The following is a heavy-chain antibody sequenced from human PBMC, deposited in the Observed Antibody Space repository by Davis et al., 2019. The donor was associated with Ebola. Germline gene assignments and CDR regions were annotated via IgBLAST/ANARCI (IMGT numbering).Heavy chain of an antibody. J-gene: IGHJ5*02. Sequence: ASVKVSCKASGGTFTSYGISWVRQAPGQGLEWMGWISAYNGNTNYAQKLQGRVTMTTDTSTSTAYMELRSLRSDDTAVYYCARSIWIVVPAALFDPWGQGTLVTVSS. V-gene: IGHV1-18*01. D-gene: IGHD2-2*01. CDR2: ISAYNGNT. CDR1: GGTFTSYG. CDR3: ARSIWIVVPAALFDP.